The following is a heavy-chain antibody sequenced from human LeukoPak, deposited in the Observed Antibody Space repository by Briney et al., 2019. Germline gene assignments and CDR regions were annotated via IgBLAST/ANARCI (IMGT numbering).Heavy chain of an antibody. Sequence: PSETLSLTCTVSGGSISTYYWNWIRQPPGKGLEWIGYIYHSGSTNYNPSLKSRVTISADTSKNQFSLKLNSVTAADTAVYYCARMGPDSGSYSDYWGQGTLVTVSS. CDR3: ARMGPDSGSYSDY. J-gene: IGHJ4*02. D-gene: IGHD1-26*01. CDR1: GGSISTYY. V-gene: IGHV4-59*01. CDR2: IYHSGST.